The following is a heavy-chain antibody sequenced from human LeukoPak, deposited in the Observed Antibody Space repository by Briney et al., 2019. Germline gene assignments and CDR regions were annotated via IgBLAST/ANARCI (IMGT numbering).Heavy chain of an antibody. Sequence: SETLSLTCTVSGGSISSHYWSWIRQPPGKGLEWIGYIDYGGSTNYNPSLKSRVIISADTSKNQLSLRVSSVTAADTAVYYCAREEGRYCSGTSCYTFGFDPWGQGTLVTVSS. CDR1: GGSISSHY. J-gene: IGHJ5*02. D-gene: IGHD2-2*02. CDR3: AREEGRYCSGTSCYTFGFDP. CDR2: IDYGGST. V-gene: IGHV4-59*11.